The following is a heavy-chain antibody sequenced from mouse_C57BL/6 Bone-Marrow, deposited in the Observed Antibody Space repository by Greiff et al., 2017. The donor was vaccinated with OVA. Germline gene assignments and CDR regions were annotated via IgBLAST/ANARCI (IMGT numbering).Heavy chain of an antibody. CDR1: GYTFTSYW. Sequence: VQLQQPGAELVKPGASVKLSCKASGYTFTSYWMQWVKQRPGQGLEWIREIDPSDSYTNYNQKFKGKATLTVDTSSSTAYMQLSSLTSEDSAVYYCASYYPFDYWGQGTTLTVSS. D-gene: IGHD1-1*01. V-gene: IGHV1-50*01. CDR3: ASYYPFDY. CDR2: IDPSDSYT. J-gene: IGHJ2*01.